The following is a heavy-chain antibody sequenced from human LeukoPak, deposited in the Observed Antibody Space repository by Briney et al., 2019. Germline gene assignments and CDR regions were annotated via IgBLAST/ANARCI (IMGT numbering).Heavy chain of an antibody. D-gene: IGHD6-13*01. V-gene: IGHV1-8*01. Sequence: ASVKVSCKASGYTFTSYDINWVRQATGQGLEWMGWMNPNSGNTGYAQKFQGRVTMTRNTSISTAYMELSSLRSEDTAVYYCARGFRGIAAAGTGKNYWGQGTLVTVSS. J-gene: IGHJ4*02. CDR1: GYTFTSYD. CDR3: ARGFRGIAAAGTGKNY. CDR2: MNPNSGNT.